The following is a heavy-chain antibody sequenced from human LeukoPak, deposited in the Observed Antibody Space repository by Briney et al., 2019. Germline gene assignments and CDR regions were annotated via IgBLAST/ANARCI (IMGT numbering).Heavy chain of an antibody. CDR2: ISAYNGNT. Sequence: ASVKVSCKASGYTFTSYGISWVRQAPGQGLEWMGWISAYNGNTNYAQKLQGRVTMTTDTSTSTAYMELRSLRSDDTAVYYCARGRTQGFNYYYYMDVWGKGTTVTISS. V-gene: IGHV1-18*01. D-gene: IGHD3/OR15-3a*01. CDR1: GYTFTSYG. J-gene: IGHJ6*03. CDR3: ARGRTQGFNYYYYMDV.